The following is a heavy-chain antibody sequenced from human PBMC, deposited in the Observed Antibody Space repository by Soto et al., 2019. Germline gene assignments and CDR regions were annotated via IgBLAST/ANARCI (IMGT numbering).Heavy chain of an antibody. Sequence: PGGSLRLSCTASGFTFGDYAMSWVRQAPGKGLEWVGFIRSKAYGGTTEYAASVKGRFTISRDDSKGIAYLQMNSLKTEDTAVYYCTRDVNYYDSSGYRIYYYYGMDVWGQGTTVTVSS. V-gene: IGHV3-49*04. CDR2: IRSKAYGGTT. CDR3: TRDVNYYDSSGYRIYYYYGMDV. CDR1: GFTFGDYA. J-gene: IGHJ6*02. D-gene: IGHD3-22*01.